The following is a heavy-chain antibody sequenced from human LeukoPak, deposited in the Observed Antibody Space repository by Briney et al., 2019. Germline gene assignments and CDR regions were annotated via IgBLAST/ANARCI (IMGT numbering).Heavy chain of an antibody. CDR1: GGSISSYY. V-gene: IGHV4-59*01. CDR3: ARAVRITMVRGVIIDNGMDV. CDR2: IYYSGST. D-gene: IGHD3-10*01. Sequence: SETLSLTCTVSGGSISSYYWSWIRQPPGKGLEWIGYIYYSGSTNYNPSLKSRVTISVDTSKNQFSLKLSPVTAADTAVYYCARAVRITMVRGVIIDNGMDVWGQGTTVTVSS. J-gene: IGHJ6*02.